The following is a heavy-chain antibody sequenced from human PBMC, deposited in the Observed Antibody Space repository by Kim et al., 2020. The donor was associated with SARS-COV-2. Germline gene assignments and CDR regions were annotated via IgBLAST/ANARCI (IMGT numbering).Heavy chain of an antibody. Sequence: GGSLRLSCAASGFTFSSYDMHWVRQAPGKGLEWVSAIGTAGDTYYPGSVKGRFTISRENAKNSLYLQMNSLRAGDTAVYYCARGHYYGSGKDNWFDPWGQGTLVTVSS. V-gene: IGHV3-13*04. CDR2: IGTAGDT. D-gene: IGHD3-10*01. CDR1: GFTFSSYD. J-gene: IGHJ5*02. CDR3: ARGHYYGSGKDNWFDP.